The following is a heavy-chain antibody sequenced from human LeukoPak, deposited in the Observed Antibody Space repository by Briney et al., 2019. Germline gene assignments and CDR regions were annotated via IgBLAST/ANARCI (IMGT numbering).Heavy chain of an antibody. CDR1: GFTFSNYE. CDR3: ARRVIAVGLHY. Sequence: PGGSLRLSCAASGFTFSNYEMNWVRQAPGKGLEWVSYISRSGSSIDYADSVKGRFTISRDNAKNSLYLQMNSLRAEDTAVYYCARRVIAVGLHYWGQGTLVTVSS. V-gene: IGHV3-48*03. CDR2: ISRSGSSI. J-gene: IGHJ4*02. D-gene: IGHD6-19*01.